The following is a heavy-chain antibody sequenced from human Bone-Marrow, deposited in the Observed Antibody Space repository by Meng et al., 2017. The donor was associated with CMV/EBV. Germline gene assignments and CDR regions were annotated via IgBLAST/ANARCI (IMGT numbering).Heavy chain of an antibody. Sequence: LSLTCAASGFTFSSYEMNWVRQAPGKGLEWVSHISSSGTTIFHGDSVKGRFTISRDNAKKSLYLQMNSPRPDDTAVYYCARDGHLGGFDAFDIWGQGTLVTVSS. V-gene: IGHV3-48*03. CDR3: ARDGHLGGFDAFDI. D-gene: IGHD3-16*01. CDR1: GFTFSSYE. J-gene: IGHJ3*02. CDR2: ISSSGTTI.